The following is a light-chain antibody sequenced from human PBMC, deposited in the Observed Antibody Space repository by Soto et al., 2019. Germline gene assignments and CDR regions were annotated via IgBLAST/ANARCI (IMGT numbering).Light chain of an antibody. CDR2: AAS. J-gene: IGKJ4*01. V-gene: IGKV1-39*01. CDR3: QQSYSTPLT. CDR1: QSISSY. Sequence: HMSQSPSSLSASVGDRVTITCRASQSISSYLNWYQQKPGKAPKLLIYAASSLQSGVPSRFSGSGSGTDFTLTISSLQPEDFATYYCQQSYSTPLTFGGGTKVDIK.